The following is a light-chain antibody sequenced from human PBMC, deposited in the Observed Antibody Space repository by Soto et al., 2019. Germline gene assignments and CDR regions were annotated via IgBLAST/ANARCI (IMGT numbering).Light chain of an antibody. J-gene: IGKJ5*01. CDR3: QQGDSFPFT. CDR2: AAS. Sequence: DIPMTQSPSSVSASVGDRVTITCRASQSISSWLAWYQQKPGKAPKLLIYAASSLQSGVPSRFSGSGAGTDFALTVSSLRPEDFGTYYCQQGDSFPFTFGQGTRLEIK. V-gene: IGKV1-12*01. CDR1: QSISSW.